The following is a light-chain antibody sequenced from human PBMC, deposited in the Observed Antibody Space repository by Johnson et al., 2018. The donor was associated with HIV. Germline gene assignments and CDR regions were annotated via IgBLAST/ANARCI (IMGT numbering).Light chain of an antibody. J-gene: IGLJ1*01. CDR2: DNN. CDR3: GTWDSSLSAGGG. CDR1: SSNIGSNF. Sequence: QAVLTQPPSVSAAPGQKVTISCSGSSSNIGSNFVSWYQQVPGTAPKLLIYDNNKRPSGIPDRFSGSKSGTSATLGITGLQTGDEADYYCGTWDSSLSAGGGFGTGTKVTVL. V-gene: IGLV1-51*01.